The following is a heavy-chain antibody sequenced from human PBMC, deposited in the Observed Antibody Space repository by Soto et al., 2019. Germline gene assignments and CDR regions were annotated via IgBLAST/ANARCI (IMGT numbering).Heavy chain of an antibody. CDR1: GFMFDDFS. CDR2: IGRDGINT. J-gene: IGHJ4*02. CDR3: VKERDDASWTAFDH. Sequence: EVRLVESGGVVVQPGGSLRLSCAASGFMFDDFSMHWVHQAPGKGLEWVALIGRDGINTYYADSVRGRFIVSRDNSKNSLYLQMNSLRSEDSALYYCVKERDDASWTAFDHWGQGTLVTVSS. D-gene: IGHD2-2*01. V-gene: IGHV3-43*01.